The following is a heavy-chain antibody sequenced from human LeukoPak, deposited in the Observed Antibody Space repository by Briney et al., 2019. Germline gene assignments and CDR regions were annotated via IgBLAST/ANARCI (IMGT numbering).Heavy chain of an antibody. CDR3: AIAYGDYTPGDY. D-gene: IGHD4-17*01. J-gene: IGHJ4*02. CDR1: GFTFSSYS. V-gene: IGHV3-21*01. CDR2: ISSSSSYI. Sequence: PGGSLRLSCAASGFTFSSYSMNWVRQAPGKGLKWVSSISSSSSYIYYAASVKGRFTNSRDNAKTSLYLQMNRLRAEDTAVYYCAIAYGDYTPGDYWGQGTLVTVSS.